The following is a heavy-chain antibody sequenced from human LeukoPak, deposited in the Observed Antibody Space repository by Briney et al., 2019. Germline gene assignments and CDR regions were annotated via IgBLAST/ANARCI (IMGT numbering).Heavy chain of an antibody. CDR1: GFTFSSYA. J-gene: IGHJ4*02. D-gene: IGHD4-17*01. CDR3: ARTGLTYLTTVTTWFDY. CDR2: ISYDGSNK. Sequence: GGSLRLSCAASGFTFSSYAMHWVRQAPGKGLEWVAVISYDGSNKYYADSVKGRFTISRDNSKNTLYLQMNSLRAEDTAVYYCARTGLTYLTTVTTWFDYWGQGTLVTVSS. V-gene: IGHV3-30*04.